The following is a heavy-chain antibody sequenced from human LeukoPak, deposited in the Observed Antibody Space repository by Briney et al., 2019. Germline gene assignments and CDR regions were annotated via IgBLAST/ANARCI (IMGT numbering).Heavy chain of an antibody. V-gene: IGHV1-46*01. J-gene: IGHJ4*02. Sequence: ASVKVSCKASGYSFTSYYIHWVRQAPGQGLEWVAITNPRSGATVYSQKFEGAVTMTSDTSTSTVYMELRSLKSDDTAVYYCARGAPGGSDPFDYWGQGTLVTVSS. D-gene: IGHD2-15*01. CDR3: ARGAPGGSDPFDY. CDR1: GYSFTSYY. CDR2: TNPRSGAT.